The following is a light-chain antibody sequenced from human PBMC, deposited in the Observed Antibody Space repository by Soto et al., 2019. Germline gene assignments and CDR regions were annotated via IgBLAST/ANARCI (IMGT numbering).Light chain of an antibody. J-gene: IGKJ1*01. CDR3: QQYAYSLRA. Sequence: EISLTQSPGTLSLSPGERATLSCRASQSVSSTYLSWYQLKPGQAPRLLIYGASSRATGIPDRFSGSGSGTDFTLTISRLEPEDFAVYYCQQYAYSLRAFGQGTKVEL. CDR2: GAS. CDR1: QSVSSTY. V-gene: IGKV3-20*01.